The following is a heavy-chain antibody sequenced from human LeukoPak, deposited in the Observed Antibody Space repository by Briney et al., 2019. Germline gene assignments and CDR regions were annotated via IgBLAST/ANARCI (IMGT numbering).Heavy chain of an antibody. D-gene: IGHD3-22*01. V-gene: IGHV3-30-3*02. J-gene: IGHJ4*02. CDR1: GFTFSSYA. CDR3: AKSYDSSGYYFSGTVAGGDY. Sequence: GGSLRLSCAASGFTFSSYAMHWVRQAPGKGLEWVAVISYDGSNKYYADSVKGRFTISRDNSKNTLYPQMNSLRAGDTAVYYCAKSYDSSGYYFSGTVAGGDYWGQGTLVTVSS. CDR2: ISYDGSNK.